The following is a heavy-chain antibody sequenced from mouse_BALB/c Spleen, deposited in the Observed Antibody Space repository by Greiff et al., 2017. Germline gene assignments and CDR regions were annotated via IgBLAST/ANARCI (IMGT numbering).Heavy chain of an antibody. V-gene: IGHV5-4*02. CDR1: GFTFSDYY. CDR3: ASYYRGGYFDV. CDR2: ISDGGSYT. D-gene: IGHD2-12*01. J-gene: IGHJ1*01. Sequence: EVQGVESGGGLVKPGGSLKLSCAASGFTFSDYYMYWVRQTPEKRLEWVATISDGGSYTYYPDSVKGRFTISRDNAKNNLYLQMSSLKSEDTAMYYCASYYRGGYFDVWGAGTTVTVSS.